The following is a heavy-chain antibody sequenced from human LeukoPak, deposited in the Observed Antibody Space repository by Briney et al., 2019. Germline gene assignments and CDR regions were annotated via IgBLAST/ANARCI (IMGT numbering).Heavy chain of an antibody. V-gene: IGHV1-69*15. Sequence: ASVKVSCKASGGTFSSYAISWVRQAPGQGLEWMGRIIPIFGTANYAQKFQGRVTITADESTSTAYMELSSLRSEDTAVYYCARGRRGYSYGETPGGGFDYWGQGTLVTVSS. CDR3: ARGRRGYSYGETPGGGFDY. CDR2: IIPIFGTA. J-gene: IGHJ4*02. CDR1: GGTFSSYA. D-gene: IGHD5-18*01.